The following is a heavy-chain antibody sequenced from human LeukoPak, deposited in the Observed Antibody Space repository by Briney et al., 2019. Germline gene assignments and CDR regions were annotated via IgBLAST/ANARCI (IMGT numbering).Heavy chain of an antibody. D-gene: IGHD3-10*01. V-gene: IGHV1-8*01. J-gene: IGHJ6*03. CDR1: GYTFTSYD. CDR2: MNPNSGNT. CDR3: ARGFYGSGSYYYYYYMDV. Sequence: ASVTVSCTASGYTFTSYDINWVRQAPGQGLERRGWMNPNSGNTGYAQKFQGRVTMTRNTSISTAYMELSSLRSEDTAVYYCARGFYGSGSYYYYYYMDVWGKGTTVTVSS.